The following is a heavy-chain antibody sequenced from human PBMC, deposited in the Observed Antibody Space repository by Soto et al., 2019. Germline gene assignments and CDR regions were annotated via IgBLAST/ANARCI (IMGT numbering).Heavy chain of an antibody. CDR2: IHYSGST. J-gene: IGHJ6*02. Sequence: QVQLQESGPGLVKPSETLSLTCTVSGGSISSYYWCWIRQPPGKGLEWIGYIHYSGSTKYNPSLPTRVTISVATSQNQFSLKLSSVTASDTAVYYCARHDSSSWYWVYGMDVWGQGTTVTLSS. CDR1: GGSISSYY. D-gene: IGHD6-13*01. CDR3: ARHDSSSWYWVYGMDV. V-gene: IGHV4-59*08.